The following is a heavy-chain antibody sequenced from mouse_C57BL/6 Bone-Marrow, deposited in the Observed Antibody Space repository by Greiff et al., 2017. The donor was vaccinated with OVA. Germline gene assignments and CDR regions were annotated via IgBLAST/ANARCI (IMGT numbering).Heavy chain of an antibody. CDR3: ARQRDYYGSSYSYYAMDY. CDR1: GFTFSSYT. D-gene: IGHD1-1*01. V-gene: IGHV5-9*01. CDR2: ISGGGGNT. Sequence: EVKLVESGGGLVKPGGSLKLSCAASGFTFSSYTMSWVRQTPEKRLEWVATISGGGGNTYYPDSVKGRFTISRDNAKNTLYLQMSSLRSEDTALYYCARQRDYYGSSYSYYAMDYWGQGTSVTVSS. J-gene: IGHJ4*01.